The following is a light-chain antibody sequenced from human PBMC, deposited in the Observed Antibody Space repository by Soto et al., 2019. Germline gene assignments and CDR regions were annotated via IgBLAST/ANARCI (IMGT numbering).Light chain of an antibody. J-gene: IGKJ3*01. V-gene: IGKV4-1*01. CDR3: QQYYSTPFT. CDR2: WAS. Sequence: DIVMTQSPDSLAVSLGERATINCKSSQSVLYSSNNKNYLAWYQQKPGQPPKLLIYWASTRESGVPDRFSGSGAGTDFTLTISRLQAEDVADYYFQQYYSTPFTFGRGTKVDI. CDR1: QSVLYSSNNKNY.